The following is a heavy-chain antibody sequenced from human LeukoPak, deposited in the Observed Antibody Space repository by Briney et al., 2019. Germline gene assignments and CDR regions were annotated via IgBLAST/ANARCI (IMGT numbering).Heavy chain of an antibody. D-gene: IGHD3-22*01. V-gene: IGHV4-59*08. CDR3: ASGYDSSGYYRPDAFDI. Sequence: SETLSLTCTVSGGSISSYYWGWIRQPPGKGLEWIGSIYYSGSTNYNPSLKSRVTISVDTSKNQFSLKLSSVTAADTAVYYCASGYDSSGYYRPDAFDIWGQGTMVTVSS. CDR1: GGSISSYY. CDR2: IYYSGST. J-gene: IGHJ3*02.